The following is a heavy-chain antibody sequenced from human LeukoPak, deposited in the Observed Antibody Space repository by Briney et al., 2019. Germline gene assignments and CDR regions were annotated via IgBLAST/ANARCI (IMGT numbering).Heavy chain of an antibody. CDR2: ISSNGDST. CDR1: GFTFSSYA. Sequence: GRSLRLSCAASGFTFSSYAMHWVRQAPGKGLEYVSAISSNGDSTYNANSVKGRFTISRDNSKNTLYLQMGSLRAEDTAVYHCARSDSSGLNAFDMWGQGTMVTVSS. V-gene: IGHV3-64*01. D-gene: IGHD3-22*01. CDR3: ARSDSSGLNAFDM. J-gene: IGHJ3*02.